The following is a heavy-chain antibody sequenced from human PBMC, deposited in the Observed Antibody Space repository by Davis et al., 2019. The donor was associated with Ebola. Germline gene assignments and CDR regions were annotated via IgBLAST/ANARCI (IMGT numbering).Heavy chain of an antibody. V-gene: IGHV3-33*06. CDR1: GFTFSSYG. CDR3: AKDPGLYFWDV. Sequence: GESLKISCAASGFTFSSYGMHWVRQAPGKGLEWVAVIWYDGSNKYYADSVKGRFTISRDNSKNTLYLQMNSLRAEDTAVYYCAKDPGLYFWDVWGQGTSVTVSS. CDR2: IWYDGSNK. J-gene: IGHJ6*02. D-gene: IGHD2/OR15-2a*01.